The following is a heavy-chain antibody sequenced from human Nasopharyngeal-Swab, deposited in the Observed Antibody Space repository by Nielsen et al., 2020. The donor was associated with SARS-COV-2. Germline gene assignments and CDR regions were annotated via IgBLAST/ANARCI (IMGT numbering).Heavy chain of an antibody. Sequence: SETLSLTCTVSGGSISSYYWSWIRQPPGKGLEWIGYIYYSGSTNYNPSLKSRVTISVDTSKSQFSLKLSSVTAADTAVYYCARDGGVLNWFDPWGQGTLVTVSS. D-gene: IGHD3-16*01. J-gene: IGHJ5*02. CDR3: ARDGGVLNWFDP. V-gene: IGHV4-59*01. CDR2: IYYSGST. CDR1: GGSISSYY.